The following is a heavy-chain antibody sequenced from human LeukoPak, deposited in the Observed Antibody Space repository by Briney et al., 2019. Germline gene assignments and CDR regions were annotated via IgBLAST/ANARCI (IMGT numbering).Heavy chain of an antibody. Sequence: GGSLRLSCAASGFTFNDHYMTWIRQARGRGLEWVSSISPRSTTIYYADSVKGRFTISRDNAKNSLYLQMNSLGAEDTAVYYCAREAYGGYVDDFYYYYYMDVWGKGTTVSVSS. CDR1: GFTFNDHY. J-gene: IGHJ6*03. CDR2: ISPRSTTI. CDR3: AREAYGGYVDDFYYYYYMDV. D-gene: IGHD4-17*01. V-gene: IGHV3-11*04.